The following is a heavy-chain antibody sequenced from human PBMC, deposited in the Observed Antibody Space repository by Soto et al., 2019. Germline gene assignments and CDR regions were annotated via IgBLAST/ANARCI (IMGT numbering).Heavy chain of an antibody. CDR2: SKSKTDGGTT. V-gene: IGHV3-15*07. J-gene: IGHJ6*02. CDR1: GFNFINAW. CDR3: SALGV. Sequence: EVQLVESGGGLGEPGGSLRLSCAASGFNFINAWMHWVRQAPGKGLEWVGRSKSKTDGGTTDYAAPVKGRLIISRDDSKNTLYLQINSLKMEDTAVYYCSALGVWGQGTTVTVSS. D-gene: IGHD1-26*01.